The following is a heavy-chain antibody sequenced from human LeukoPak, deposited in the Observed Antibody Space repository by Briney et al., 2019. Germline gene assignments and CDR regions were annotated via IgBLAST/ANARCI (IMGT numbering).Heavy chain of an antibody. V-gene: IGHV3-23*01. J-gene: IGHJ4*02. Sequence: PGGSLRLSCGATGFTISSYWMHWVRQAPGKGLKWVSVLSGSGNSTYYADSVKGRFTISRDNFKNTLYLQMNSLRAEDTAVYYCAKSGGSSSGWYAYWGQGTLVTVSS. CDR2: LSGSGNST. CDR1: GFTISSYW. D-gene: IGHD6-19*01. CDR3: AKSGGSSSGWYAY.